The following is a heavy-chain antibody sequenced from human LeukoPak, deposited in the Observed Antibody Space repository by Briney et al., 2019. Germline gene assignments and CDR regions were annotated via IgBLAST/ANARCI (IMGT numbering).Heavy chain of an antibody. J-gene: IGHJ5*02. V-gene: IGHV4-34*01. CDR2: INHSGSTS. D-gene: IGHD6-13*01. Sequence: KPSETLSLTCAVYGESFSGYFWNWIRQPPGKGLEWIGEINHSGSTSNHNPSLKSRVTMSVDKSKNQFSLKLSSVTAADTAVYYCARKVQQLAKPVDWFDPWGQGTLVTVSS. CDR3: ARKVQQLAKPVDWFDP. CDR1: GESFSGYF.